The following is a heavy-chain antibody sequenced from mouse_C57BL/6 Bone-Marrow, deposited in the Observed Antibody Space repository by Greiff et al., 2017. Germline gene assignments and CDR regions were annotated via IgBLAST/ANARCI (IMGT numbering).Heavy chain of an antibody. CDR3: ARVIYYYGSSYVYWYFDV. Sequence: VQLVESGAELVRPGTSVKVSCKASGYAFTNYLIEWVKQRPGQGLEWIGVINPGSGGTNYNEKFKGKATLTADKSSSTAYMQLSSLTSEDSAVYFCARVIYYYGSSYVYWYFDVWGTGTTVTVSS. CDR2: INPGSGGT. CDR1: GYAFTNYL. J-gene: IGHJ1*03. V-gene: IGHV1-54*01. D-gene: IGHD1-1*01.